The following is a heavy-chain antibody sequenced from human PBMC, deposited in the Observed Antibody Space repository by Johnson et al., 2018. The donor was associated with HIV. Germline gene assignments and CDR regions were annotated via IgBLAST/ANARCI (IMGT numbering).Heavy chain of an antibody. J-gene: IGHJ3*02. CDR3: ARGRGYSGYDPPAAFDI. D-gene: IGHD5-12*01. V-gene: IGHV3-66*02. Sequence: WVRKAPGKGLEWVSVIYSGGSTYYADSVKGRFTISRDNSKNTLYLQMNSLRAEDTAVYYCARGRGYSGYDPPAAFDIWGQGTMVTVSS. CDR2: IYSGGST.